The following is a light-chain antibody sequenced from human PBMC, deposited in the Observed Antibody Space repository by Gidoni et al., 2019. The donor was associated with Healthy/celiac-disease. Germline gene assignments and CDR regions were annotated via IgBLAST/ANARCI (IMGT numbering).Light chain of an antibody. CDR1: QSISSW. J-gene: IGKJ1*01. Sequence: DIQLTQSPSTLSASVGDRVTITCRARQSISSWMAWYQQKPGKAPKLLIYKASSLESGVPSRFSGSGSGTEFTLTISRLQPDDVATYYCQQYNSFWTFGQGTKVEIK. V-gene: IGKV1-5*03. CDR3: QQYNSFWT. CDR2: KAS.